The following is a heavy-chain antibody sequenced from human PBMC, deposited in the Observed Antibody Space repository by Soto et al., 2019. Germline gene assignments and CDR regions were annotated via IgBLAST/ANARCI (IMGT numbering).Heavy chain of an antibody. J-gene: IGHJ4*02. CDR3: ARDKATVTTGVWYFDY. V-gene: IGHV4-31*03. CDR1: GGSISSGGYY. CDR2: IYYSGST. Sequence: QVQLQESGPGLVKPSQTLSLTCTVSGGSISSGGYYWSWIRQHPGKGLEWIGYIYYSGSTYYNPSLKSRVTRSVDTSKNQFSLKLSCLTAADTAVYYCARDKATVTTGVWYFDYWGQGTLVTVSS. D-gene: IGHD4-17*01.